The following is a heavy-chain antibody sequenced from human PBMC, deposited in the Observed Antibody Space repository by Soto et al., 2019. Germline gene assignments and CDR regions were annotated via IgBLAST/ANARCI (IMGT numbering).Heavy chain of an antibody. J-gene: IGHJ6*02. CDR2: IIPIFGTA. D-gene: IGHD3-10*01. Sequence: QVQLVQSGAEVKKPGSSVKVSCKASGGTFSSYAISWVRQAPGQGLEWMGGIIPIFGTANYAQKFQGRVTITADESTSTAYMELSSLRSEDTAVYYCAKDLSLYYYGSGSYPLDYYGMDVWGQGTTVTVSS. CDR3: AKDLSLYYYGSGSYPLDYYGMDV. V-gene: IGHV1-69*01. CDR1: GGTFSSYA.